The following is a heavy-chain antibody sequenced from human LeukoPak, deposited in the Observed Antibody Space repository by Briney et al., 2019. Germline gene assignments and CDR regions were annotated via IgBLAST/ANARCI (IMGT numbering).Heavy chain of an antibody. CDR2: MKRKTHGGTT. CDR3: PTVLRS. V-gene: IGHV3-15*01. J-gene: IGHJ2*01. CDR1: GFTFTNAW. D-gene: IGHD3-16*02. Sequence: GGSRRLSGGASGFTFTNAWMTWGRQSPEKGLEWVGRMKRKTHGGTTDYVTPVKGKFTISRDDSTNTLYLQMNRLRAEDTALYYCPTVLRSGGRGALDPVSS.